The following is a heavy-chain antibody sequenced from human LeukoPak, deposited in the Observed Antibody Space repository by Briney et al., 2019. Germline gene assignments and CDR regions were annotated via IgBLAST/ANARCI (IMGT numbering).Heavy chain of an antibody. J-gene: IGHJ4*02. CDR3: AKGPRYSSGPTGDY. CDR2: ISGSGGST. CDR1: GFTFSSYA. D-gene: IGHD6-19*01. Sequence: GGSLRLSCAASGFTFSSYAMSWVRQAPGKGLEWVSAISGSGGSTYYADSVKGRFTISRDNSKNTLYLQMNSLRAEDTAVYYCAKGPRYSSGPTGDYWGQGTLVTVSS. V-gene: IGHV3-23*01.